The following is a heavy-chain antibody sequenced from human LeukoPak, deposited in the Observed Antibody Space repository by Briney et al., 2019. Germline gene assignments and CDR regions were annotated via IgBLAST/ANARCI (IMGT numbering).Heavy chain of an antibody. CDR1: GYTFTSYY. Sequence: GASVKVSCKASGYTFTSYYMDWVRQAPGQGLEWMGIINPSGGSTSYAQKFQGRVTMTRDMSTSTVYMELSSLRAEDPAVYYCASLAGGNSESSDAFDIWGQGTMVTVSS. J-gene: IGHJ3*02. CDR2: INPSGGST. V-gene: IGHV1-46*01. CDR3: ASLAGGNSESSDAFDI. D-gene: IGHD4-23*01.